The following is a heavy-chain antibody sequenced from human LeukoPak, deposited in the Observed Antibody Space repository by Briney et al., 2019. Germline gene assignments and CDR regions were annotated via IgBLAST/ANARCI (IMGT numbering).Heavy chain of an antibody. V-gene: IGHV3-7*01. CDR2: IKPDGSDK. D-gene: IGHD6-13*01. CDR3: ARGGYSSSWYWVY. Sequence: PGGSLRLSCAASGFTFSSWWMTWVRQLPGKGLEWVANIKPDGSDKYYVDSVKGRFTISRDNAKNSLYLQMNSLRAEDTAVYYCARGGYSSSWYWVYWGQGTLVTVSS. CDR1: GFTFSSWW. J-gene: IGHJ4*02.